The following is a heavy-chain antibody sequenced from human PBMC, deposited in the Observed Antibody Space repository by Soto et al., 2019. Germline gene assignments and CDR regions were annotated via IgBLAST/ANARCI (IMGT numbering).Heavy chain of an antibody. CDR3: ARVAAAGTGAYYYYYGMDV. D-gene: IGHD6-13*01. V-gene: IGHV1-69*06. CDR1: GSTFSSYA. CDR2: IIPIFGTA. J-gene: IGHJ6*02. Sequence: SVKVSCKASGSTFSSYAISWVRQAPGQGLEWMGGIIPIFGTANYAQKFQGRVTITADKSTSTAYMELSSLRSEDTAVYYCARVAAAGTGAYYYYYGMDVWGQGTTVTVSS.